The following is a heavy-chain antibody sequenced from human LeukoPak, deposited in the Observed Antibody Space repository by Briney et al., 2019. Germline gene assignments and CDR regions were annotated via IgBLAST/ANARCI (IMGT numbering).Heavy chain of an antibody. CDR2: INHSGST. D-gene: IGHD3-10*01. CDR3: ARGPRARYYGSGSYPRD. Sequence: PSETLSLTCAVYGGSFSGYYWSWIRQPPGKGLEWIGEINHSGSTNYNPSLKSRVTISVDTSKNQFSLKLSSVTAADTAVYYCARGPRARYYGSGSYPRDWGQGTLVTVSS. CDR1: GGSFSGYY. V-gene: IGHV4-34*01. J-gene: IGHJ4*02.